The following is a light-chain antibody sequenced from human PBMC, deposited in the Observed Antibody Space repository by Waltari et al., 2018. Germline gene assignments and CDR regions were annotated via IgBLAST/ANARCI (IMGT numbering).Light chain of an antibody. Sequence: SYVVTQPLAVSVAPGKTANITCGGDKIGDNSVHWYQKKPGQAPVLVMHYDSDRPSGIPERISGSNSGDTASLTISRAEAGDEADYYCQVWDSASDHVVFGGGTKLTVL. V-gene: IGLV3-21*04. J-gene: IGLJ2*01. CDR1: KIGDNS. CDR3: QVWDSASDHVV. CDR2: YDS.